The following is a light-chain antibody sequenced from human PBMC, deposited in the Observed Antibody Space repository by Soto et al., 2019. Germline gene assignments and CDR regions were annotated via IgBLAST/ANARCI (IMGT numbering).Light chain of an antibody. CDR2: WAS. CDR3: QQYYATPQT. V-gene: IGKV4-1*01. J-gene: IGKJ1*01. CDR1: QTLLYSSNNKNY. Sequence: DIVLTQSPDSLAVSLGERVTINCKSSQTLLYSSNNKNYLAWYQQKPGQPPKLLIYWASSRESGVPDRFSGSGSGADFTLPISSLQAEDVAVYYCQQYYATPQTFGQGTKVEIK.